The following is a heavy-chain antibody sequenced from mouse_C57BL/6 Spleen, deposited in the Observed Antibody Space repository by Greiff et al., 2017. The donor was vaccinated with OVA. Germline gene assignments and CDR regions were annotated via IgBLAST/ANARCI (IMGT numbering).Heavy chain of an antibody. CDR2: IRSKSSNSAT. V-gene: IGHV10-3*01. D-gene: IGHD1-1*01. J-gene: IGHJ2*01. CDR1: GFTFNAYA. CDR3: VREYYGSSYGYFDY. Sequence: DVQLVESGGGLVQPTGSLKLSCAASGFTFNAYAMHWVRQAPGKGLEWVARIRSKSSNSATYYADSVKARFTISRDDSPSMLYLQMNNLKTEDTARYYCVREYYGSSYGYFDYWGQGTTLTVSA.